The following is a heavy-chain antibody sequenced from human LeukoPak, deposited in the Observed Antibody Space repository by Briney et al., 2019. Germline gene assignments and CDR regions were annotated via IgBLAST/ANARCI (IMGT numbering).Heavy chain of an antibody. CDR2: IYYSGTT. J-gene: IGHJ4*02. D-gene: IGHD4-17*01. V-gene: IGHV4-59*01. CDR3: AKDLNGDYDY. CDR1: GGPISNYY. Sequence: SETLSLTCTVSGGPISNYYCSWIRQIPGKGLEWIGNIYYSGTTNYNPSLKSRVTISVDTSKNQISLKLSSVTATDTAVYYCAKDLNGDYDYWGQGTLVTVSS.